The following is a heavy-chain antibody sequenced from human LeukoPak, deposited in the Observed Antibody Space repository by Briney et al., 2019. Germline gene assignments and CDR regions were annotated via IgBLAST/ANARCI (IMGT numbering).Heavy chain of an antibody. V-gene: IGHV3-23*01. J-gene: IGHJ4*02. CDR3: ARSRTYGDYGRGLDY. D-gene: IGHD4-17*01. CDR2: ISGTDGST. Sequence: GGSLRLSCAASGFTFSNYAMSWVRQAPGKGLEWVSAISGTDGSTYYADSVKGRFTISRDNAKNALYLQMNSLRAEDTAVYYCARSRTYGDYGRGLDYWGQGTLVTVSS. CDR1: GFTFSNYA.